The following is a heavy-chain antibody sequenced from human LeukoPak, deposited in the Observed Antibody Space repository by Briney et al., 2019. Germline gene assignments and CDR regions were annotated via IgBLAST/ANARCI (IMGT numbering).Heavy chain of an antibody. D-gene: IGHD6-19*01. CDR3: ARVYSSGWSDRFDY. J-gene: IGHJ4*02. V-gene: IGHV1-18*01. CDR2: ISAYNGNT. CDR1: GYAFTSYG. Sequence: ASVKVSCKASGYAFTSYGISWVRQAPGQGLEWMGWISAYNGNTNYAQKLQGRVTMTTDTSTSTAYMELRSLRSDDTAVYYCARVYSSGWSDRFDYWGQGTLVTVSS.